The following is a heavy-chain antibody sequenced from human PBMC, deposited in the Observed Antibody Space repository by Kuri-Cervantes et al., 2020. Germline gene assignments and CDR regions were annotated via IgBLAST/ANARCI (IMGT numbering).Heavy chain of an antibody. CDR1: GYSISSGYY. V-gene: IGHV4-30-4*08. CDR2: IYYSGST. J-gene: IGHJ4*02. Sequence: SETLSLTCTVSGYSISSGYYWGWIRQPPGKGLEWIGYIYYSGSTYYNPSLKSRVTISVDTSKNQFSLKLSSVTAADTAVYYCARGSSHPYDSSGYPFDYWGQGTLVTVSS. CDR3: ARGSSHPYDSSGYPFDY. D-gene: IGHD3-22*01.